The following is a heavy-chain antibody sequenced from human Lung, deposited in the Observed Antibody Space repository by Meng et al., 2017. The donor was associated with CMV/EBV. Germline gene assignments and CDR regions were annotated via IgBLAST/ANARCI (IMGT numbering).Heavy chain of an antibody. Sequence: SGDSMSRGDHYLGWIRQHPGKGLEWLGYIYFTGNTYYHPSLKSRVSMSIDTSENHFSLRLSSVTAADTAVYYCVSRIAATGYGWFDPWGQGILVTVSS. CDR3: VSRIAATGYGWFDP. CDR1: GDSMSRGDHY. V-gene: IGHV4-31*02. J-gene: IGHJ5*02. D-gene: IGHD6-25*01. CDR2: IYFTGNT.